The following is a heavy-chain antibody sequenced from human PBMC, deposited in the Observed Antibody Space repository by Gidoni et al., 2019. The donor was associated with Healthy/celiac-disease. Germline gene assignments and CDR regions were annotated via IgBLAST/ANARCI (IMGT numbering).Heavy chain of an antibody. CDR3: ARDRGYGDYEYYFDY. Sequence: QVQLVQSGAEEKKPGASVKVSCKASGYTFTSYAMHLVRQAPGQSLEWMGWINAGNGNTKYSQKFQGRVTITRDTSASTAYMELSSLRSEDTAVYYCARDRGYGDYEYYFDYWGQGTLVTVSS. CDR2: INAGNGNT. V-gene: IGHV1-3*05. CDR1: GYTFTSYA. D-gene: IGHD4-17*01. J-gene: IGHJ4*02.